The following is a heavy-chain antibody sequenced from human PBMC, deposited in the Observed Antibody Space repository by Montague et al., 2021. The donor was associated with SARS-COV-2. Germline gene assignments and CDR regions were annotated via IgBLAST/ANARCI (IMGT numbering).Heavy chain of an antibody. J-gene: IGHJ6*02. D-gene: IGHD4/OR15-4a*01. CDR2: ISWNSGYI. V-gene: IGHV3-9*01. CDR1: GFTFGDYA. CDR3: AKGAAKTFDYNGMDV. Sequence: SLRLSCAASGFTFGDYALHWVRQAPGKGLEWVSAISWNSGYIDYAGSVKGRFTISRDNDKNSLYLEMNSLSAEDTALYYCAKGAAKTFDYNGMDVWGQGTTVTVSS.